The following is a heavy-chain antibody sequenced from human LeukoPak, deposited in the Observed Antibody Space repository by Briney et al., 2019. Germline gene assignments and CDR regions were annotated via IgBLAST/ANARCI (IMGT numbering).Heavy chain of an antibody. CDR2: FHYSGST. J-gene: IGHJ2*01. CDR3: ARVGSSSQTPLSIDL. V-gene: IGHV4-39*07. Sequence: KASQTLSLTCTVSGGSISSGSYYWSWIRQPPGKGLEWIGSFHYSGSTYYNPSLKSRVTISVDTSKNQFSLKLSSVTAADTAVYYCARVGSSSQTPLSIDLWGRGTLVTVSS. D-gene: IGHD6-13*01. CDR1: GGSISSGSYY.